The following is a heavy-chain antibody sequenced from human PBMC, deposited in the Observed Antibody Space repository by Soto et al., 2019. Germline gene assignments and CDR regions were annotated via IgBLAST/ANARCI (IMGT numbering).Heavy chain of an antibody. Sequence: PGESLKISCQGSGYSFTSYWTSWVRPLPGKGLEWMGRIDPSDSYTNYSPSFQGHVTISADKSISTAYLQWSSLKASDTAMYYCARHWGPNYYDSSGQNNWFDPWGQGTLVTVSS. D-gene: IGHD3-22*01. J-gene: IGHJ5*02. CDR2: IDPSDSYT. CDR1: GYSFTSYW. CDR3: ARHWGPNYYDSSGQNNWFDP. V-gene: IGHV5-10-1*01.